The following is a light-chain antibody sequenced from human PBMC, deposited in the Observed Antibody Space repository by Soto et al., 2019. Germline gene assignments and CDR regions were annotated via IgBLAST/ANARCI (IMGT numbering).Light chain of an antibody. CDR3: QQSHSGPLT. V-gene: IGKV1-39*01. J-gene: IGKJ4*01. CDR1: QFISTY. Sequence: DIQMTQSPSSLSASVGDSVSFTCRASQFISTYLNWYQQKPGKAPKLLIYAASSLQRGVPSRFSGSGSGTDFTLTISNLQPEDFATYFCQQSHSGPLTFGGGTKVEI. CDR2: AAS.